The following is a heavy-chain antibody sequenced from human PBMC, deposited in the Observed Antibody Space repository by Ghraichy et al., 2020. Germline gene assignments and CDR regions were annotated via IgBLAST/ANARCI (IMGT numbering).Heavy chain of an antibody. V-gene: IGHV3-23*01. CDR3: AKRDCSGGSCYPANALDI. Sequence: GESLNISCAASGFTFSSYAMNWVRQAPGKGLEWVSGISGSGGNTYYSDSVKGRFTISRDNSKSTLFLQMNSLRAEDTAVYYCAKRDCSGGSCYPANALDIWGQGTMVTVSS. D-gene: IGHD2-15*01. CDR1: GFTFSSYA. CDR2: ISGSGGNT. J-gene: IGHJ3*02.